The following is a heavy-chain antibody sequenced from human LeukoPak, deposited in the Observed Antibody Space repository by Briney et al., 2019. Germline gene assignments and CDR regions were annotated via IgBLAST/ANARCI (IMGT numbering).Heavy chain of an antibody. Sequence: PGGSLRLSCAASGFTFSSYSMNWVRQAPGKGLEWVSSISSSSSYIYYADSVKGRFTISRDNAKNSLYLQMNSLRAEDTAVYYCARDVGAAGHGGDVDYWGQGTLVTVSS. V-gene: IGHV3-21*01. D-gene: IGHD6-13*01. CDR1: GFTFSSYS. J-gene: IGHJ4*02. CDR2: ISSSSSYI. CDR3: ARDVGAAGHGGDVDY.